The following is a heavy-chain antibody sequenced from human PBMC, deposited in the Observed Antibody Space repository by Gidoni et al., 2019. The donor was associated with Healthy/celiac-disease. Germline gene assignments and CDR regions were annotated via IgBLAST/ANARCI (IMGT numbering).Heavy chain of an antibody. J-gene: IGHJ4*02. CDR3: ATVADYYGSGSRRGLDY. CDR1: GYTLTELS. D-gene: IGHD3-10*01. Sequence: QVQLVQSGAEVKKPGASVKVSCKVSGYTLTELSMHWVRQAPGKGLEWMGGFDPEDGETIYAQKFQGRVTMTEDTSTDTAYMELSSLRSGDTAVFYCATVADYYGSGSRRGLDYWGQGTLVTVSS. CDR2: FDPEDGET. V-gene: IGHV1-24*01.